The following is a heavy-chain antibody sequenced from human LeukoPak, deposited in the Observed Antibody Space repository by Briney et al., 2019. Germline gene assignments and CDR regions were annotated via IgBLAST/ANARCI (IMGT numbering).Heavy chain of an antibody. CDR3: ARAARTYYGSGSFPGWFDP. V-gene: IGHV4-30-2*01. J-gene: IGHJ5*02. CDR2: IYHSGST. D-gene: IGHD3-10*01. Sequence: SQTLSLTCAVSGGSISSGGYSRSWIRQPPGKGLEWIGYIYHSGSTYYNPSLKSRVTISADRSKNQFSLKLSSVTAADTAVYYCARAARTYYGSGSFPGWFDPWGQGTLVTVSS. CDR1: GGSISSGGYS.